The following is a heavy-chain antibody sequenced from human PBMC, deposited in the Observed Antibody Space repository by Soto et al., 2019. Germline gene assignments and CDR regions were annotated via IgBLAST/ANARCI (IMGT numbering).Heavy chain of an antibody. CDR1: GFSLSTSGVG. J-gene: IGHJ4*02. CDR3: AHSERHCRCGSCYSFFDY. Sequence: QITLKESGPTLVKPTQTLTLTCTFSGFSLSTSGVGVGWIRQPPGKALEWLALIYWDDDERYSPSLKSRLTITKDTSKNQVVLTMTNMDPVDAATYYCAHSERHCRCGSCYSFFDYWGQGTLVTVSS. D-gene: IGHD2-15*01. CDR2: IYWDDDE. V-gene: IGHV2-5*02.